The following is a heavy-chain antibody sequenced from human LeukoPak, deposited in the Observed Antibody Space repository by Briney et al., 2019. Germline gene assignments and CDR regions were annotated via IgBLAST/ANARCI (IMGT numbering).Heavy chain of an antibody. CDR3: ASYTYYYESSGYDYYYYVDV. J-gene: IGHJ6*03. Sequence: SETLSLTCTVSGGSISSGGYYWSWIRQHPGKGLEWIGYNYYSGSTYYNPSLKSRVTISVDTSKNQFSLKLSSVTAADTAVYYCASYTYYYESSGYDYYYYVDVWGKGTTVTVSS. D-gene: IGHD3-22*01. CDR2: NYYSGST. CDR1: GGSISSGGYY. V-gene: IGHV4-31*03.